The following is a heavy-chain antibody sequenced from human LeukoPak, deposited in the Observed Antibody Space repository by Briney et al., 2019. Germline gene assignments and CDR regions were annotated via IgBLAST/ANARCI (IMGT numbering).Heavy chain of an antibody. CDR1: GGSISSSSYY. V-gene: IGHV4-39*01. Sequence: SETLSLTCTVSGGSISSSSYYWGWIRQPPGKGLEWIGSIYYSGSTYYNPSLKSRVTISVDTSKNQFSLKLSSVTAADTAVYYCARRRGYCSSTSCYRDFDYWGQGTLVTVSS. D-gene: IGHD2-2*02. J-gene: IGHJ4*02. CDR3: ARRRGYCSSTSCYRDFDY. CDR2: IYYSGST.